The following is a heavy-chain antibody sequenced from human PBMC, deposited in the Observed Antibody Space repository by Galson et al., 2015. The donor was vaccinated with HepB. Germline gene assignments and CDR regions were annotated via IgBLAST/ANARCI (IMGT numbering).Heavy chain of an antibody. CDR1: GFTFSSYW. J-gene: IGHJ6*03. Sequence: SLRLSCAASGFTFSSYWMSWVRQAPGKGLEWVANIKQDGSEKYYVGSVKGRFTISRDNAKNSLYLQMNSLRAEDTAVYYCAKPQYSSSWYSYYYYYMDVWGKGTTVTVSS. CDR2: IKQDGSEK. D-gene: IGHD6-13*01. CDR3: AKPQYSSSWYSYYYYYMDV. V-gene: IGHV3-7*03.